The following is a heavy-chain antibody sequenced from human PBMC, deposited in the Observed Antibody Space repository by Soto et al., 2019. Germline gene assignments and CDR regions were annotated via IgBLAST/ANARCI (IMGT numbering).Heavy chain of an antibody. CDR1: GDSIMRDSYY. CDR3: ARGFDSGKFYAFES. CDR2: IYYSGTT. J-gene: IGHJ4*02. Sequence: QVQLQESGPGLVKPSQTLSLTCTVSGDSIMRDSYYWNWIRQHPGKGLEWIGYIYYSGTTAYNPSLKTRVTISPDTSKNQFSLNLSSVTAADTAVYCARGFDSGKFYAFESWGQGTQVTVSS. D-gene: IGHD1-26*01. V-gene: IGHV4-31*03.